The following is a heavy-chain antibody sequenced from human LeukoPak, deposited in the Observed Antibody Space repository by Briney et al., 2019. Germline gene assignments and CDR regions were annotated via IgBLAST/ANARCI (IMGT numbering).Heavy chain of an antibody. Sequence: GGSLRLSCAASGFTFSSYAMHWVRQAPGKGLEWVAVISYDGSNKYYADSVKGRFTISRDNSKNTLYLQMNSLRAEDTAVYYCARRGDCSSTNCPFDYWGQGTLVTVSS. CDR1: GFTFSSYA. D-gene: IGHD2-2*01. CDR3: ARRGDCSSTNCPFDY. J-gene: IGHJ4*02. V-gene: IGHV3-30-3*01. CDR2: ISYDGSNK.